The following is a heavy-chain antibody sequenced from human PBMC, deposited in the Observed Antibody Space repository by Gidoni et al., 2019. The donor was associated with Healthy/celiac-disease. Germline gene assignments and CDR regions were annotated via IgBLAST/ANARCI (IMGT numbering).Heavy chain of an antibody. D-gene: IGHD3-22*01. V-gene: IGHV3-30*18. Sequence: QVQLVESGGGVVQPGRSLRLSCAASGFTFSSYGMHWVRQAPGKGLEWVAVISYDGSNKYYADSVKGRFTISRDNSKNTLYLQMNSLRAEDTAVYYCAKGPFDYYDSSGYLAFDIWGQGTMVTVSS. CDR1: GFTFSSYG. CDR3: AKGPFDYYDSSGYLAFDI. J-gene: IGHJ3*02. CDR2: ISYDGSNK.